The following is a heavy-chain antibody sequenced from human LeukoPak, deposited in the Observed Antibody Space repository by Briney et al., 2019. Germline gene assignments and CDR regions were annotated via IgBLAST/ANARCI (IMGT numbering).Heavy chain of an antibody. CDR1: GFTFSSYG. J-gene: IGHJ4*02. Sequence: PGGSLRLSCAASGFTFSSYGMHWVRQAPGKGLEWVAFIRYDGSNKYYADSVKGRFTISRDNSKNTLYLQMNSLRAEDTAVYYCARRWDYGGKGLFDYWGQGTLVTVSS. CDR2: IRYDGSNK. D-gene: IGHD4-23*01. CDR3: ARRWDYGGKGLFDY. V-gene: IGHV3-30*02.